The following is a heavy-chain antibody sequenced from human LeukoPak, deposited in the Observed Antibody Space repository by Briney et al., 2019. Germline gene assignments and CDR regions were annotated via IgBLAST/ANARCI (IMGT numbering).Heavy chain of an antibody. CDR2: ISYDGNHI. CDR1: GFTFSNYA. Sequence: GGSLRLSCAASGFTFSNYAVHWVRQAPGKGLEWVAVISYDGNHIYYADSVKGQFTISRDNSKNTLYLQMNSLGSEDTAVYYCARDNIAGSGSSDWGQGTLVTVSS. CDR3: ARDNIAGSGSSD. V-gene: IGHV3-30-3*01. D-gene: IGHD3-10*01. J-gene: IGHJ4*02.